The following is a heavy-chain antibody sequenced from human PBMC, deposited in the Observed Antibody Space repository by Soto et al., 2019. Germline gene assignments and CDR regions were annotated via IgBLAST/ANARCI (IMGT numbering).Heavy chain of an antibody. CDR3: ARGHQLLYGRGMDV. V-gene: IGHV4-59*01. CDR2: IYYSGST. D-gene: IGHD2-2*02. J-gene: IGHJ6*02. Sequence: QVQLQESGPGLVKPSETLSLTCTVSGGSISSYYWSWIRQPPGKGLEWIGYIYYSGSTNYNPSLRSRSTISVDTSKNQFSLKLSSVTAADTAMYYCARGHQLLYGRGMDVWGQGTTVTVSS. CDR1: GGSISSYY.